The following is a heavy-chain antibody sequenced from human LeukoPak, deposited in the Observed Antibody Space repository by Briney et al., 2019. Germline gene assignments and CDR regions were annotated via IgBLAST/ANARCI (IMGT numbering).Heavy chain of an antibody. V-gene: IGHV3-23*01. CDR3: AKGVYYYDSSAYYYTYYFDY. J-gene: IGHJ4*02. CDR1: GFPSSSYA. CDR2: ISGSGGAT. Sequence: GGSLRLSCAASGFPSSSYAMSWVRQAPGKGLEWVSAISGSGGATYFADSVKGRFTISRDNSKNTLYLQMNTLRAEDTAVYYCAKGVYYYDSSAYYYTYYFDYWGQGTLVTVSS. D-gene: IGHD3-22*01.